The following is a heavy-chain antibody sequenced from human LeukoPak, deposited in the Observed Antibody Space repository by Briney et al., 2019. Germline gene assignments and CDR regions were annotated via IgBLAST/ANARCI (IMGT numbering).Heavy chain of an antibody. J-gene: IGHJ1*01. Sequence: SVKVSCKASGGTFSSYAISWVRQAPGQGLEWMGGIIPIFGTANYAQKFQGRVTITADESTSTAYMELSSLRSEDTAVYYCARGADYGDYIHLQHWGQGTLVTVSS. CDR3: ARGADYGDYIHLQH. V-gene: IGHV1-69*13. D-gene: IGHD4-17*01. CDR1: GGTFSSYA. CDR2: IIPIFGTA.